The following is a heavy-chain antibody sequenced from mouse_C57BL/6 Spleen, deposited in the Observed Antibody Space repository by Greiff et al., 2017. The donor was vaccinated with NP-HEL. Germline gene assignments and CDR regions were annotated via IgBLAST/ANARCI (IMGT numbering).Heavy chain of an antibody. J-gene: IGHJ4*01. D-gene: IGHD1-1*01. Sequence: QVQLQQSGPGLVQPSQSLSIICTVSGFSLTSYGVHWVRQSPGKGLEWLGVIWSGGSTDYNAAFISRLSISKDNSKSQVFFKMNSLQADDTAIYYCARWDFDYYGSSYAMDYWGQGTSVTVSS. CDR1: GFSLTSYG. V-gene: IGHV2-2*01. CDR3: ARWDFDYYGSSYAMDY. CDR2: IWSGGST.